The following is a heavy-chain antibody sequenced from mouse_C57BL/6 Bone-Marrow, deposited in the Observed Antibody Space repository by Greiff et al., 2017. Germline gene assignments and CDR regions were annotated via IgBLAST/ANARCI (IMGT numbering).Heavy chain of an antibody. CDR3: GITTVVARYAMDY. CDR2: INPGSGGT. CDR1: GYAFTNYL. D-gene: IGHD1-1*01. Sequence: QVQLKQSGAELVRPGTSVKVSCKASGYAFTNYLIEWVKQRPGQGLEWIGVINPGSGGTNYNEKFKGKATLTADKSSSTAYMQLSSLTAEDSAVYFCGITTVVARYAMDYWGQGTSVTVSS. V-gene: IGHV1-54*01. J-gene: IGHJ4*01.